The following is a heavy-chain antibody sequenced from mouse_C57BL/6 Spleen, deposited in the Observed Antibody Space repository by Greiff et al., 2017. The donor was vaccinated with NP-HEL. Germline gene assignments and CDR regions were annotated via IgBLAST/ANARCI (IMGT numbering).Heavy chain of an antibody. CDR2: IYPGDGDT. J-gene: IGHJ2*01. V-gene: IGHV1-80*01. Sequence: VQLQESGAELVKPGASVKISCKASGYAFSSYWMNWVKQRPGKGLEWIGQIYPGDGDTNYNGKFKGKATLTADKSSSTAYMQLSSLTSEDSAVYFCVAHYYGSSYVYFDYWGQGTTLTVSS. CDR3: VAHYYGSSYVYFDY. D-gene: IGHD1-1*01. CDR1: GYAFSSYW.